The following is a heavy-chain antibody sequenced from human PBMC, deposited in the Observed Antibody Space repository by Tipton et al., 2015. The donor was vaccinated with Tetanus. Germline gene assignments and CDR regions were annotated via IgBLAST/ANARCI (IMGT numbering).Heavy chain of an antibody. CDR3: ARDQGGGRVARLNWFGP. J-gene: IGHJ5*02. Sequence: TLSLTCAVSGGSFSDFYWSWIRQPPGKGLEWIGYIYYSGSTFYNPSLKSRVTISVDTSNNQFSLRLSSVTAADTAVYYCARDQGGGRVARLNWFGPWGQGTLVTVSS. CDR1: GGSFSDFY. V-gene: IGHV4-31*11. CDR2: IYYSGST. D-gene: IGHD3-16*01.